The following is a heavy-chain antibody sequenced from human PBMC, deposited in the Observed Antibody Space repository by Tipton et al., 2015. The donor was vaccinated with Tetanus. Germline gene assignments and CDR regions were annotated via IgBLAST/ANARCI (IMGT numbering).Heavy chain of an antibody. CDR2: ISSSSSYI. CDR3: ARDLTARGLYCGGDCPRVWFDP. CDR1: GFTFSSYS. J-gene: IGHJ5*02. D-gene: IGHD2-21*02. Sequence: GSLRLSCAASGFTFSSYSMNWVRQAPGKGLEWVSSISSSSSYIYYADSVKGRFTISRDNAKNSLYLQMNSLRAEDTAVYYCARDLTARGLYCGGDCPRVWFDPWGQGTLVTVSS. V-gene: IGHV3-21*01.